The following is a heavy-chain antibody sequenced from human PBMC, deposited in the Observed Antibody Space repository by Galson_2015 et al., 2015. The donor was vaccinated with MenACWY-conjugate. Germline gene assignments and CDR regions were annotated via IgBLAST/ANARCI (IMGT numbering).Heavy chain of an antibody. J-gene: IGHJ6*03. V-gene: IGHV3-23*01. Sequence: SLRLSCAASGFSFRSNAMSWVRQAPGKGLEWVSAISASGGSTYYPHYAKGRLTISRDNSKNTLFLEMNSLRGEDTALYYCVKERGSLSHNYYFYFMDVWGKGTTVTVS. CDR3: VKERGSLSHNYYFYFMDV. CDR2: ISASGGST. CDR1: GFSFRSNA. D-gene: IGHD6-6*01.